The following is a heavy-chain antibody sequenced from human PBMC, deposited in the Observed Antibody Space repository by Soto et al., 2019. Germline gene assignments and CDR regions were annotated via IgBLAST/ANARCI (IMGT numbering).Heavy chain of an antibody. CDR1: GFIFSNYA. D-gene: IGHD1-26*01. V-gene: IGHV3-23*01. CDR3: VRLREREVYYYYGMDV. J-gene: IGHJ6*02. Sequence: EVQLLESGGHLVQPGGSLRLSCAASGFIFSNYAMSWVRQAPGKGLEWVSFISGSGSSTYYADSVKGRFTISRGNSKNTLYLQMNSLRAEDAAVYYCVRLREREVYYYYGMDVWGQGTTVTVSS. CDR2: ISGSGSST.